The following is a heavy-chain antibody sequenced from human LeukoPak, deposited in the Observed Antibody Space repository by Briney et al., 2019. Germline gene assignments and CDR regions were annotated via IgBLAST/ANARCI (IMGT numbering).Heavy chain of an antibody. J-gene: IGHJ4*02. CDR2: ISYDGSNK. D-gene: IGHD3-9*01. V-gene: IGHV3-30*18. CDR3: AKVRYFDNYYFDY. CDR1: GFTFSSYG. Sequence: PGRSLRLSCAASGFTFSSYGMHWVRQAPGKGLEWVAVISYDGSNKYYADSVKGRFTISRDNSKNTLYLQMNSLRAEDTAVYYCAKVRYFDNYYFDYWGQGTLVTVSS.